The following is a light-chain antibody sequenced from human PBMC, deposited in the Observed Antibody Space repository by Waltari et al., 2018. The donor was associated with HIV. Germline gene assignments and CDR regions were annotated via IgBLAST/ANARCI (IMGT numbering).Light chain of an antibody. V-gene: IGKV2-28*01. CDR2: LGS. CDR3: LQGLRAPFA. J-gene: IGKJ2*01. Sequence: DILITQSPRSLSVTPGESASVSCWSTESLFHGNKKQNHVDWYVQKAGQTPRLLIYLGSNRASGVPARFDGGGSGTNFTLRINKVAPEDVGTYYCLQGLRAPFAFGQGT. CDR1: ESLFHGNKKQN.